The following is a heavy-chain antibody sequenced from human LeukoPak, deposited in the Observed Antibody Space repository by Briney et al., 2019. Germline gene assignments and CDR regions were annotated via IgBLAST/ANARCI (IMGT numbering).Heavy chain of an antibody. CDR2: MYYSGNT. V-gene: IGHV4-59*08. CDR1: GGSISSYY. Sequence: SETLSLTCTVSGGSISSYYWSWIRQPPGKGLEWIGYMYYSGNTNYNPSLESRVTISVATSKNQFSLRLSSVTPADTAVYYCATLVPTKCARGPNDPFDIWGQGTMVTVSS. D-gene: IGHD5-12*01. CDR3: ATLVPTKCARGPNDPFDI. J-gene: IGHJ3*02.